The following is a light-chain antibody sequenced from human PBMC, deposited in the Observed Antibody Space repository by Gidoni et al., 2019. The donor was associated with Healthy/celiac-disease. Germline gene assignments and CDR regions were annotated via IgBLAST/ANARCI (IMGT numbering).Light chain of an antibody. CDR2: SNN. CDR1: SSNIGNNT. V-gene: IGLV1-44*01. J-gene: IGLJ1*01. CDR3: AAWDDSLNGL. Sequence: QSVLTQPPSSSGTPGQRVTLSCSGSSSNIGNNTVNWYQQLPGTAPKLLIYSNNQRPSGVPYRFSGSKSGTSASLGISGLQSEDEADYYCAAWDDSLNGLFGTWTKVTVL.